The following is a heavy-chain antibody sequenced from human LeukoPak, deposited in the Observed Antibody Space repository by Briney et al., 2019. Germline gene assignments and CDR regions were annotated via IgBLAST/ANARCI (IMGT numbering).Heavy chain of an antibody. Sequence: SETLSLTCAVSGYSISSGYYWSWIRQPAGKGLEWIGRIYTSGSTNYNPSLKSRVTMSVDTSKNQFSLKLSSVTAADTAVYYCAREFRSYYDYWGQGTLVTVSS. CDR1: GYSISSGYY. CDR3: AREFRSYYDY. CDR2: IYTSGST. D-gene: IGHD3-10*01. J-gene: IGHJ4*02. V-gene: IGHV4-4*07.